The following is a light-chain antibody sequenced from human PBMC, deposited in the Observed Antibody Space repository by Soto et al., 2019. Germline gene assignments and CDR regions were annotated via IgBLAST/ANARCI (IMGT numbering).Light chain of an antibody. CDR1: SSDVGYFNY. V-gene: IGLV2-14*01. J-gene: IGLJ3*02. CDR3: NSYTGSAYWV. Sequence: QSALTQPASVSGSPGQSITISCTGTSSDVGYFNYVSWYQQHPGKAPKLLIFEVSNRPSGLSNRFSGSKSGNTASLTISGLQTEDEAHYYCNSYTGSAYWVFGGGTKVTVL. CDR2: EVS.